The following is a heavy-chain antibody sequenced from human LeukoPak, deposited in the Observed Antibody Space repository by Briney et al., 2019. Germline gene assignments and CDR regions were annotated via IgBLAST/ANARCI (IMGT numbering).Heavy chain of an antibody. CDR1: GFTSSNCA. V-gene: IGHV3-23*01. D-gene: IGHD4-11*01. Sequence: GGSLRLSCAASGFTSSNCAMSWVRQAPGKELECVSTIGGSGGSTYYADSVKGRLTISRDNSKNTLYLQMNSLRAEDTAIYYCVSTVTTSYGMDVWGQGTTVTVSS. J-gene: IGHJ6*02. CDR3: VSTVTTSYGMDV. CDR2: IGGSGGST.